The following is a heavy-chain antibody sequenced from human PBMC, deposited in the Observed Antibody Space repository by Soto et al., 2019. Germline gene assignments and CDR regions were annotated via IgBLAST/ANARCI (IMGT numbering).Heavy chain of an antibody. CDR3: ARGDNPEY. CDR1: GFTFSSHW. CDR2: INEDGSEK. D-gene: IGHD1-1*01. J-gene: IGHJ4*02. Sequence: ESGGGLVQPGGSLRLSCAASGFTFSSHWMTWVRQAPGNGLEWVANINEDGSEKYYVDSVKGRFTISRDNAKNSLYLQMNSLRAEDTALFYCARGDNPEYWGQGTLVTVSS. V-gene: IGHV3-7*01.